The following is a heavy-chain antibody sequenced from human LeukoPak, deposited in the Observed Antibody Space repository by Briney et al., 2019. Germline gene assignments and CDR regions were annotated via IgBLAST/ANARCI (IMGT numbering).Heavy chain of an antibody. CDR3: ARDRSITMVRGVITNWFDP. J-gene: IGHJ5*02. V-gene: IGHV1-18*01. Sequence: GASVKVSCKASGYTFTSYGISWVRQAPGQGLEWMGWNSAYNGNTNYAQKLQGRVTMTTDTSTSTAYMELSRLRSDVTAVYYCARDRSITMVRGVITNWFDPWGQGTLVTVSS. D-gene: IGHD3-10*01. CDR1: GYTFTSYG. CDR2: NSAYNGNT.